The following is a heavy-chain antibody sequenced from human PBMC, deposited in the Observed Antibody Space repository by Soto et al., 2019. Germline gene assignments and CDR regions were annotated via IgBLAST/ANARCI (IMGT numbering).Heavy chain of an antibody. V-gene: IGHV4-59*01. CDR3: ARVDWGSFDY. CDR2: IYYSGST. CDR1: GGSISSYY. Sequence: ASETLSLTCTVSGGSISSYYWSWIRQPPGKGLEWIGYIYYSGSTNYNPSLKSRVTISVDTSKNQFSLKLSSVTAADTAVYYCARVDWGSFDYWGQGTLVTVSS. J-gene: IGHJ4*02. D-gene: IGHD7-27*01.